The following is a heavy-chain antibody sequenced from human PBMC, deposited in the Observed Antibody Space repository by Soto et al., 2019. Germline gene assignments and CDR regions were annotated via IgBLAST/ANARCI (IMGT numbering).Heavy chain of an antibody. V-gene: IGHV4-59*01. D-gene: IGHD5-18*01. CDR2: IYYSGST. CDR1: GGSISSYY. CDR3: ARETPNSYGYPERQYYFDY. J-gene: IGHJ4*02. Sequence: XXTLSLPCTVSGGSISSYYPAWILQPPGKGLEWIGYIYYSGSTNYNPSLKSRVTISVDTSKNQFSLKLSSVTAADTEVYYCARETPNSYGYPERQYYFDYWGQGTLVTVSS.